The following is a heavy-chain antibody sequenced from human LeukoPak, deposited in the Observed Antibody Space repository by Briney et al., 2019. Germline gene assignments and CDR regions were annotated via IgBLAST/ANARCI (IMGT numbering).Heavy chain of an antibody. CDR2: ICNRGST. CDR1: GGSISSHC. D-gene: IGHD2-2*02. V-gene: IGHV4-59*11. CDR3: ARLPATIGWYFDL. J-gene: IGHJ2*01. Sequence: SETLSLTCTVSGGSISSHCRNWIRQRPGPGLEWNGFICNRGSTNYNPALKSPVTMSVDTSKNQFSLKLSSVTAADTAVYYCARLPATIGWYFDLWGRGTLVTVSS.